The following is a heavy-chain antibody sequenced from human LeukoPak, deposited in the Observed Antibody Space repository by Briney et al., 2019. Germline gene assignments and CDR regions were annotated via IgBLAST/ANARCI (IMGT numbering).Heavy chain of an antibody. Sequence: ASVKVSCKASGYSFTDYYMHWVRQAPGQGPEWMGWIKPNSGGTNYAQKFQGRVTMTRDTSISTAYMELSRLRSDDTAVYYCARDNVIQYSSSWYDYWGQGTLVTVSS. CDR3: ARDNVIQYSSSWYDY. V-gene: IGHV1-2*02. D-gene: IGHD6-13*01. J-gene: IGHJ4*02. CDR1: GYSFTDYY. CDR2: IKPNSGGT.